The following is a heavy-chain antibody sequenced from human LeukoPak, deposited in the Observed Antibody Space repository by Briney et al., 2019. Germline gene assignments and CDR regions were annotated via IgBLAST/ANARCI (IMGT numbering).Heavy chain of an antibody. V-gene: IGHV3-21*01. CDR1: GFTFSSYS. Sequence: GGSLRLSCAASGFTFSSYSMNCVRQAPGKGLEWVSSISSSSSYIYYADSVKGRFTISRDNAKNSLYLQMNSLRAEDTAVYYCARDSYQLLYDAFDIWGQGTMVTVSS. CDR2: ISSSSSYI. J-gene: IGHJ3*02. D-gene: IGHD2-2*02. CDR3: ARDSYQLLYDAFDI.